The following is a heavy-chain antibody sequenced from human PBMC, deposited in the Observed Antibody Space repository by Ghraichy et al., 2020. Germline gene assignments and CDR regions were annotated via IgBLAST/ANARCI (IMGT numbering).Heavy chain of an antibody. CDR2: ISSSSSYI. Sequence: GGSLRLSCAASGFTFSSYSMNWVRQAPGKRLEWVSSISSSSSYIYYADSVKGRFTISRDNAKNSLYLQMNSLRAEDTAVYYCASERAITLWVYYYGMDVWGQGTTVTVPS. D-gene: IGHD3-16*01. CDR3: ASERAITLWVYYYGMDV. J-gene: IGHJ6*02. V-gene: IGHV3-21*01. CDR1: GFTFSSYS.